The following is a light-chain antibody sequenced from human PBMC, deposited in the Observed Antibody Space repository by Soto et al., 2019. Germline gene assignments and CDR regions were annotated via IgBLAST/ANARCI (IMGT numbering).Light chain of an antibody. V-gene: IGLV2-11*01. J-gene: IGLJ2*01. CDR1: SSDVGGYNY. CDR2: DVS. CDR3: GSYAGSPDVV. Sequence: QSALTQPRSVSGSPGQSVTISCTGTSSDVGGYNYVSWYQQHPGKAPKLMIYDVSKRPSGVPDRFSGSKSGNTASLTISGLQAEDEADYYCGSYAGSPDVVFGGGTKLTVL.